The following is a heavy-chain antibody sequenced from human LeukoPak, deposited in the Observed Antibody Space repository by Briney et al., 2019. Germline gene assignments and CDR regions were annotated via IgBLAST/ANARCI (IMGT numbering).Heavy chain of an antibody. CDR2: ISAYNGNT. J-gene: IGHJ5*02. Sequence: ASVKVSCKTSGYTFTHYGISWVRQAPGQGLEWMGWISAYNGNTNYAQKFQGRVTMTTDTSTSTAYMELRSLRSDDTAVFYCARDDYYGSGSYYNPWGQGTLVTVSS. CDR3: ARDDYYGSGSYYNP. CDR1: GYTFTHYG. D-gene: IGHD3-10*01. V-gene: IGHV1-18*01.